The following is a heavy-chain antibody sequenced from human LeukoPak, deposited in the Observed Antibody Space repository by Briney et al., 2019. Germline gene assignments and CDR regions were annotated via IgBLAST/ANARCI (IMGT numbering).Heavy chain of an antibody. CDR2: IYTSGST. CDR1: GGSISSYY. Sequence: SETLSLTCTVSGGSISSYYWSWIRQPAGKGLEWIGRIYTSGSTNYNPSLKSRVTMSVDTSKNQFSLKLSSVTAADTAVYYCAGMRITTPTVRTLDYWGQGTLVTVSS. CDR3: AGMRITTPTVRTLDY. V-gene: IGHV4-4*07. D-gene: IGHD1-14*01. J-gene: IGHJ4*02.